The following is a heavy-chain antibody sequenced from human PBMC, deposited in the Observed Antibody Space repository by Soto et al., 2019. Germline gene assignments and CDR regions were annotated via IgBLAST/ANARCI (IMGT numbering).Heavy chain of an antibody. J-gene: IGHJ4*02. V-gene: IGHV4-31*03. CDR3: ASSSSVHVLNFDY. CDR2: IYYSGST. CDR1: GGSISSGGYY. Sequence: SETLSLTCTVSGGSISSGGYYWSWIRQHPGKGLEWIGYIYYSGSTYYNPSLKSRVTISVDTSKNQFSLKLSSVTAADTAVYYCASSSSVHVLNFDYWGQGTLVTVSS. D-gene: IGHD2-2*01.